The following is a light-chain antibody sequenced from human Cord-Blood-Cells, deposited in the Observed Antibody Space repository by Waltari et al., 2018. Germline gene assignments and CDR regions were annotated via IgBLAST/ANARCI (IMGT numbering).Light chain of an antibody. V-gene: IGKV3-20*01. CDR3: QQYGSSPAT. J-gene: IGKJ3*01. CDR2: GAS. CDR1: QSVSSSY. Sequence: TLSLSPGERATLSCRASQSVSSSYLAWYQQKPGQAPRLLIYGASSRATGIPDRFSGSGSGTDFTLTISRLEPEDFAVYYCQQYGSSPATFGPGTKVDIK.